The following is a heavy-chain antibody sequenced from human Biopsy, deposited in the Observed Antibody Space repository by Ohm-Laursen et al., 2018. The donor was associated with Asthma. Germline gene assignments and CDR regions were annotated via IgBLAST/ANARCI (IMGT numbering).Heavy chain of an antibody. D-gene: IGHD3-3*01. CDR2: VSYDGGVA. CDR3: AKRRGYSDPTDFDH. Sequence: SLRLSCAASGFVFRSHAMHWVRQAPGKGLEWVAVVSYDGGVAHYADSMKGRFTISRDNAKSTLYLQMNRLRTDDTAVYYCAKRRGYSDPTDFDHWGQGTLVTVSS. CDR1: GFVFRSHA. J-gene: IGHJ4*02. V-gene: IGHV3-30*18.